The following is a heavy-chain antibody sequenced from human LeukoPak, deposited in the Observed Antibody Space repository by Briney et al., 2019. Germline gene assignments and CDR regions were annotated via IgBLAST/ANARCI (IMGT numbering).Heavy chain of an antibody. CDR3: TTDPQFTYY. CDR1: GFTFSNAW. J-gene: IGHJ4*02. Sequence: PGGSLRLSCAASGFTFSNAWMSWVRQAPGKGLEWVGRIKSKTGGGTTDYAAPVKGRFTISRDDSKNTLYLQMNSLKTEDTAVYYCTTDPQFTYYWGQGTLVTVSS. CDR2: IKSKTGGGTT. V-gene: IGHV3-15*01.